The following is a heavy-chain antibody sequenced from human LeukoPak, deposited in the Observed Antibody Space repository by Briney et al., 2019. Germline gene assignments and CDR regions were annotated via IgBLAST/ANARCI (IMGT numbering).Heavy chain of an antibody. V-gene: IGHV1-69*13. CDR1: GGTFSNYA. D-gene: IGHD3-10*01. J-gene: IGHJ4*02. Sequence: SVKVSCKASGGTFSNYAISWVRQAPGHGLEWMGGIIPIFATPSYAQKFQGRVTITADESTTTAYMELSSLGSEDTAVYFCATRMPGSQSDNWGQGTLVTVSS. CDR2: IIPIFATP. CDR3: ATRMPGSQSDN.